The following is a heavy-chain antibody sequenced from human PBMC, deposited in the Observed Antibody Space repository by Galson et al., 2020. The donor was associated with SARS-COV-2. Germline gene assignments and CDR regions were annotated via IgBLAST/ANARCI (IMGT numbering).Heavy chain of an antibody. Sequence: SVKVSCKASGGTFSSYTISWVRQAPGQGLAWMGRIIPILGIANYAQKFQGRVTITADKSTSTAYMELSSLRSEDTAVYYCAAAEYYYDSSGALNYYYYGMDVWGQGTTVTVSS. J-gene: IGHJ6*02. CDR1: GGTFSSYT. V-gene: IGHV1-69*02. CDR3: AAAEYYYDSSGALNYYYYGMDV. CDR2: IIPILGIA. D-gene: IGHD3-22*01.